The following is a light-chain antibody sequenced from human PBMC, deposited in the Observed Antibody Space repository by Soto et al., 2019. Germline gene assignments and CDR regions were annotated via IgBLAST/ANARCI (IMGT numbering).Light chain of an antibody. J-gene: IGLJ2*01. CDR1: GSDVGGYNY. CDR3: SSYTSTTTPHVV. V-gene: IGLV2-14*01. Sequence: QSVLTQPASVSGSPGQSITISCTGTGSDVGGYNYVSWYQQHPDKAPKLMIYDDSNRPSGVSNRFSGSKSGNTASLTISGLQAEDEADYYCSSYTSTTTPHVVFGGGTKLTVL. CDR2: DDS.